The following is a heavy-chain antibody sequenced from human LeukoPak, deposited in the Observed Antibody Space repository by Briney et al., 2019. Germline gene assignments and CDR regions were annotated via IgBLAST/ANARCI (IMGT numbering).Heavy chain of an antibody. J-gene: IGHJ4*02. Sequence: ASVKVSCKASGYTFTGYYMHGVRQAPGQGLEWMGWINPNSGGTNYAQKFQGRVTMTEDTSTDTAYMELSSLRSEDTAVYYCATEGVGFNSYGYRGIVYWGQGTLVTVSS. CDR3: ATEGVGFNSYGYRGIVY. CDR1: GYTFTGYY. V-gene: IGHV1-2*02. CDR2: INPNSGGT. D-gene: IGHD5-18*01.